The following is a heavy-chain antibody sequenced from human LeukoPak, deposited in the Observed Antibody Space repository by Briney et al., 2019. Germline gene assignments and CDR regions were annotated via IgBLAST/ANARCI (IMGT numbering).Heavy chain of an antibody. J-gene: IGHJ4*02. Sequence: ASVKVSCKASGYTSTGYYIHWVRQAPGQGLEWMGWINPNSGGTNYAQKFQGWVTMTRDTSISTAYLELSRLRSDDTAVYYCARGYNWNDAPFDYWGQGTLVTVSS. CDR1: GYTSTGYY. D-gene: IGHD1-1*01. CDR2: INPNSGGT. CDR3: ARGYNWNDAPFDY. V-gene: IGHV1-2*04.